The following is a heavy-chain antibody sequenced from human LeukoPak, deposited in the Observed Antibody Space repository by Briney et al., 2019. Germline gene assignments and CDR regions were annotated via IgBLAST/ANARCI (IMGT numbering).Heavy chain of an antibody. J-gene: IGHJ4*02. CDR3: AKYMITFGGVIVGNYFDY. CDR1: GFTFSSYA. Sequence: GGSLRLSCAASGFTFSSYAMSWVRQAPGKGLEWVSAISGSGGSTYYADSVKGRFTISRDNSKNTLYLQMNSLRAEDTAVYYCAKYMITFGGVIVGNYFDYWGQGTLVTVSS. V-gene: IGHV3-23*01. CDR2: ISGSGGST. D-gene: IGHD3-16*02.